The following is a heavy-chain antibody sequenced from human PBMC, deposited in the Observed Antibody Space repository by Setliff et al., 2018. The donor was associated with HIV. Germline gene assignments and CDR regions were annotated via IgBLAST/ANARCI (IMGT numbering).Heavy chain of an antibody. CDR2: INHSGST. CDR1: GGSFSNYY. D-gene: IGHD3-10*01. J-gene: IGHJ4*02. Sequence: PSETLSLTCAVYGGSFSNYYWSWIRQPPGKGLEWIGEINHSGSTNYNPSLKSRVSISVDTSKKQFSLKLSSVSAADTAVYYCARDMRHLAPLGYYFDYWGQGTLVTVSS. CDR3: ARDMRHLAPLGYYFDY. V-gene: IGHV4-34*01.